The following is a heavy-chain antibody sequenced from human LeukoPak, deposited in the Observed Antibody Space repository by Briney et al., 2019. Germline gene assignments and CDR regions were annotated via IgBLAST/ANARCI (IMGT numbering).Heavy chain of an antibody. D-gene: IGHD2-21*02. CDR1: GYTFINYA. J-gene: IGHJ4*02. CDR3: ARGSTSDWPLEY. V-gene: IGHV1-3*01. CDR2: INAHNGDT. Sequence: GASVNVSCKASGYTFINYAIHWVRQAPGQRLEWMGWINAHNGDTKYSQKFQGRVAITRDTSANIVYMELSTLRFGDTAVYYCARGSTSDWPLEYWGRGILVTVSS.